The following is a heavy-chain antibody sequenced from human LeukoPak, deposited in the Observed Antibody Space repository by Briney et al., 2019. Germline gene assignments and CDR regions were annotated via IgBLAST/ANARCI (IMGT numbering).Heavy chain of an antibody. Sequence: ASVKVSCKASGYTFTSYGISWVRQAPGQGLEWMGWISAYNGNTNYAQKLQCRVTMTTDTSTSTAYMELRSLRSDDTAVYYCARVGDIYDPVAFDIWGQGTMVTVSS. CDR2: ISAYNGNT. CDR3: ARVGDIYDPVAFDI. D-gene: IGHD2-15*01. V-gene: IGHV1-18*01. CDR1: GYTFTSYG. J-gene: IGHJ3*02.